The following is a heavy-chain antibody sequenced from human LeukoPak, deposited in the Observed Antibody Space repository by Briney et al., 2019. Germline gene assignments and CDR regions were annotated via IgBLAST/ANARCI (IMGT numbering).Heavy chain of an antibody. CDR3: AREGTAGTNLNWFDP. D-gene: IGHD1-1*01. CDR1: GGSVSSYC. V-gene: IGHV4-59*02. CDR2: ISYSGST. J-gene: IGHJ5*02. Sequence: SETLSLTCTVSGGSVSSYCWSWIRQPPGKGLEWIGYISYSGSTNFNPSLKSRVTISVDTSENQFSLKLSSVTAADTAVYYCAREGTAGTNLNWFDPWGQGTLVTVSS.